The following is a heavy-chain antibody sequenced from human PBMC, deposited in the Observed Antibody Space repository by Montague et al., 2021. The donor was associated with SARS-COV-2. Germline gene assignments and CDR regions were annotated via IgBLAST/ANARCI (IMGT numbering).Heavy chain of an antibody. CDR3: ARDTTSFNSGIYYDAFDV. Sequence: SLRLSCATSGFTFSTYWMTWVRQAPGKGLEWVANIKGDGSNKHFVDSVEGRFTISRDNAQNSLYLLMTNLRVDDTAVYYCARDTTSFNSGIYYDAFDVWGQGTMVTVSS. CDR1: GFTFSTYW. CDR2: IKGDGSNK. V-gene: IGHV3-7*03. D-gene: IGHD1-26*01. J-gene: IGHJ3*01.